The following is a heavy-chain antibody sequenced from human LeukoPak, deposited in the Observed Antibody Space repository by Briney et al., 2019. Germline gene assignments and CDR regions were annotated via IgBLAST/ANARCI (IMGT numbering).Heavy chain of an antibody. Sequence: PSETLSLTCAVYGGSFSGYYWSWIRQPPGKGLEWIGEINHSGSTNYNPSLKSRVTISVDTSKNQFSLKLSSVTAADTAVYYCARDRHILEWLFKLHYWGQGTLVTVSS. CDR2: INHSGST. CDR1: GGSFSGYY. J-gene: IGHJ4*02. V-gene: IGHV4-34*01. D-gene: IGHD3-3*01. CDR3: ARDRHILEWLFKLHY.